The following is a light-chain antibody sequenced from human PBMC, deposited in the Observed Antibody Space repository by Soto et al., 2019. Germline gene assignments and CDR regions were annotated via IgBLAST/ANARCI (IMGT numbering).Light chain of an antibody. J-gene: IGLJ2*01. CDR3: SSYAGSSNFAL. CDR2: EVN. V-gene: IGLV2-8*01. CDR1: SSDIGGYNY. Sequence: QSALTQPPSASGSPGQSVTISCTGTSSDIGGYNYVSWYQKHPGKAPKLMSSEVNKRPSGVPDRFSGSKSGNTASLTVSGLQAEDEAYYYCSSYAGSSNFALFGGGTKLTVL.